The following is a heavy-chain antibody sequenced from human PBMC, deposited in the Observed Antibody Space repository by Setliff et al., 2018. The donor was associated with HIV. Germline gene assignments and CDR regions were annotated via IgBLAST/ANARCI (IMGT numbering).Heavy chain of an antibody. J-gene: IGHJ4*02. V-gene: IGHV3-7*02. Sequence: PGGSLRLSCAASGFTFSTYWMSWVRQAPGKGLEWVANIKQDGSEKNYMDSVKGRFTISRDNAKNSLYLQMISLRAEDTALYYCARQGNWEFDYWGQGTLVTVSS. CDR3: ARQGNWEFDY. CDR2: IKQDGSEK. CDR1: GFTFSTYW. D-gene: IGHD7-27*01.